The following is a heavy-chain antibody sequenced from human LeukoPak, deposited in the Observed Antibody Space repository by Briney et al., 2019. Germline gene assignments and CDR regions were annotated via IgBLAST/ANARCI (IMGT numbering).Heavy chain of an antibody. D-gene: IGHD1-26*01. J-gene: IGHJ4*02. CDR1: GGSISSSSYY. V-gene: IGHV4-39*07. CDR2: IYYSGST. Sequence: SETLSLTCTVSGGSISSSSYYWGWIRQPPGKGLEWIGSIYYSGSTYYNPSLKSRVTISVDTSKNQFSLKLSSVTAADTAVYYCARENVSGSHPDYWGQGTLVTVSS. CDR3: ARENVSGSHPDY.